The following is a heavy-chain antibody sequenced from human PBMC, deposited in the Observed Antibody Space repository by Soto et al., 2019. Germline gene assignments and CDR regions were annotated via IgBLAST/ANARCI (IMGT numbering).Heavy chain of an antibody. CDR2: VGTAGDT. CDR3: ARGRYYYDMDV. J-gene: IGHJ6*03. V-gene: IGHV3-13*01. Sequence: EVQLVESGGGLAQPGGSLRLSCAASGFTLSTYDMHWVRQTPGKGPEWIAAVGTAGDTYYSGSVTGQFTISRDNAENSLYLQINSLRAGDTAVYYCARGRYYYDMDVWGKGTTVTVSS. CDR1: GFTLSTYD.